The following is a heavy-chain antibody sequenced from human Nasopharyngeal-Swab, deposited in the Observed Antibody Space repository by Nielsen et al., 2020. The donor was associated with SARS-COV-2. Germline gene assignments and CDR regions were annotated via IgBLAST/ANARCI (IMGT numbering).Heavy chain of an antibody. J-gene: IGHJ4*02. V-gene: IGHV3-33*06. CDR3: AKDLRGPYFF. D-gene: IGHD2/OR15-2a*01. Sequence: GESLKISCVASGFTFSNYGMHWVRQTPGKGLEWVAVIWYDGSNKDYADSVKGRFTISRGNSKNTLSLQMNSLRAEDTAVYYCAKDLRGPYFFWGQGTLVTVSS. CDR2: IWYDGSNK. CDR1: GFTFSNYG.